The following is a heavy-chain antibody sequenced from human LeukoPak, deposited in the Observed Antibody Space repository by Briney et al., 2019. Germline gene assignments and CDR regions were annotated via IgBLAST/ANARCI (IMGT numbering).Heavy chain of an antibody. D-gene: IGHD2-15*01. J-gene: IGHJ4*02. CDR3: ARGLYCSGGSCYGRFDY. CDR1: EFTFSNYN. V-gene: IGHV3-48*01. CDR2: ISSSSSTI. Sequence: GGSLRLSCAASEFTFSNYNMNWVRQAPGKGLEWISYISSSSSTIYYADSVKGRFTISRDDAKNSLYLQMNSLRAEDTAVYYCARGLYCSGGSCYGRFDYWGQGTLVTVSS.